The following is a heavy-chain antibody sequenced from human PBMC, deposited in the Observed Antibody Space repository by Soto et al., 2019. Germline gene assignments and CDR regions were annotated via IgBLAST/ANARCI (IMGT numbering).Heavy chain of an antibody. CDR3: AASIFYYGMDV. CDR2: IYPGDSDT. V-gene: IGHV5-51*01. Sequence: LKISCKGSGYTFTNYWIGWVRQMPGKGLEWMGIIYPGDSDTKYNPSFQGQVTISADKSITTTYLRWTSLKASDTAIYYCAASIFYYGMDVWGQGTTVTVSS. J-gene: IGHJ6*02. CDR1: GYTFTNYW.